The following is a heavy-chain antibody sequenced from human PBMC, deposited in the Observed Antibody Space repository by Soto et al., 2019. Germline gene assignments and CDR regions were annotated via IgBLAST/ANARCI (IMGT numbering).Heavy chain of an antibody. D-gene: IGHD3-16*01. Sequence: ASVKVSCKASGYTFNFYGITWVRQAPGQGLEWMGWISGFNGNTNYAADLQGRVTMTTDTSTSTAYMELRGLRSDDTAVYYCARIGVSPGPESPDFDSWGRGTLATVSS. CDR3: ARIGVSPGPESPDFDS. V-gene: IGHV1-18*01. CDR2: ISGFNGNT. CDR1: GYTFNFYG. J-gene: IGHJ4*02.